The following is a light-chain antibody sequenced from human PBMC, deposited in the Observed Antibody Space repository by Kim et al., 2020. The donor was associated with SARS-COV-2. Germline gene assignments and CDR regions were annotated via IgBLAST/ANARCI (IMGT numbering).Light chain of an antibody. CDR3: AAWDDSLNGYV. CDR2: NTN. CDR1: SSNIESNA. Sequence: QSVLTQPPSASGTPGQRVTISCSGSSSNIESNAVNWYQQLPGTAPRLLIYNTNQRPSGVPDRFSGSKFGTSASLAISGLQSEDEADYYCAAWDDSLNGYVFGTGTKVTVL. V-gene: IGLV1-44*01. J-gene: IGLJ1*01.